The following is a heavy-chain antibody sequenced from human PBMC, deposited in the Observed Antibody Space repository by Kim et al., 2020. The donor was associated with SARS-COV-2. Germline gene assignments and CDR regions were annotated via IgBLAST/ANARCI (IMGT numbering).Heavy chain of an antibody. D-gene: IGHD7-27*01. V-gene: IGHV3-48*02. CDR3: ARDWNWGFDF. CDR1: GITFSTYN. J-gene: IGHJ4*02. CDR2: ICLADAK. Sequence: GGSLRLSCAASGITFSTYNMNWVRQAPGKGLEWIAFICLADAKYYADSVKGRFTISRDYAKNTLYLQMNSLRDEDTAVYYCARDWNWGFDFWGQGTLVTVSS.